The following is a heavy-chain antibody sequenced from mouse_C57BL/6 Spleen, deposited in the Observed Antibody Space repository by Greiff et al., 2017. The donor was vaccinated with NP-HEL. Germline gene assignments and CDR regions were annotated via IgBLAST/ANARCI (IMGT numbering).Heavy chain of an antibody. CDR1: GFTFSDYG. Sequence: EVQLVESGGGLVKPGGSLKLSCAASGFTFSDYGMHWVRQAPEKGLEWVAYISSGSSTIYYADTVKGRFTISRDNAKNTLFLQMTSLRSEDTAMYYCARPDYGSSYVPFAYWGQGTLVTVSA. CDR3: ARPDYGSSYVPFAY. D-gene: IGHD1-1*01. V-gene: IGHV5-17*01. J-gene: IGHJ3*01. CDR2: ISSGSSTI.